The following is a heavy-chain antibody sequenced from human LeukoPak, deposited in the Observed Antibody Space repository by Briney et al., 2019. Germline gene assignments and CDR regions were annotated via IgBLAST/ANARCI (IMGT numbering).Heavy chain of an antibody. CDR1: GFTFSRHW. J-gene: IGHJ4*02. CDR3: ATPLDYYDRSDSHQGGD. CDR2: IKHDGSEK. Sequence: GGSLRLSCAASGFTFSRHWMTWVRQAPGKGLEWVANIKHDGSEKNYVDSVKGRFTISRDNAKNSLCLQMNSLRAEDTAVYYCATPLDYYDRSDSHQGGDWGQGTLVTVSS. V-gene: IGHV3-7*03. D-gene: IGHD3-22*01.